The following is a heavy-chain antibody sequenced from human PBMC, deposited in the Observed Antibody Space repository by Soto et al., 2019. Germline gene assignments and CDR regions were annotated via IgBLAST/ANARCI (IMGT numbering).Heavy chain of an antibody. V-gene: IGHV1-8*01. CDR2: MQPSTGRT. CDR3: ARGVSAGVDY. Sequence: QVQLVQSGAEVREPGASVKVSCKASGYSFTSLDINWVRQTAGQGLEWMGWMQPSTGRTGYAQKFQGRVTMTRDTSINTAYMELTTRTSDDTAFYYCARGVSAGVDYWGHGTLVTVSS. J-gene: IGHJ4*01. CDR1: GYSFTSLD. D-gene: IGHD1-26*01.